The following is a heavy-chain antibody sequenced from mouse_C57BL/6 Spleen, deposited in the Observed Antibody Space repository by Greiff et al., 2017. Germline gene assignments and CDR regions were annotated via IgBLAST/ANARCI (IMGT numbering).Heavy chain of an antibody. CDR2: IDPETGGT. V-gene: IGHV1-15*01. D-gene: IGHD2-1*01. J-gene: IGHJ3*01. CDR3: TRAVDKEGNYEWYAY. CDR1: GYTFTDYE. Sequence: QVQLQQSGAELVRPGASVTLSCKASGYTFTDYEMHWVKQTPVHGLEWIGAIDPETGGTDYNQKFKGRAILTADNTSSTAYMELRRLTSEDSAVYYCTRAVDKEGNYEWYAYWGQGTLVTVSA.